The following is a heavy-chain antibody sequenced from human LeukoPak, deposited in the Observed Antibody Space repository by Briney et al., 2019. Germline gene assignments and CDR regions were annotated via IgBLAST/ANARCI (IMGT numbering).Heavy chain of an antibody. V-gene: IGHV1-18*01. Sequence: ASVKVSCKASGYTFTGYGISWLRQAPGQGLEWMAWISPYNGNTNHVQNLQGRVTKTTDTSTSTVYLELRSLRSDDTAVYYCARESLGTTDYWGQGTLATVSS. CDR2: ISPYNGNT. J-gene: IGHJ4*02. CDR1: GYTFTGYG. CDR3: ARESLGTTDY. D-gene: IGHD1-14*01.